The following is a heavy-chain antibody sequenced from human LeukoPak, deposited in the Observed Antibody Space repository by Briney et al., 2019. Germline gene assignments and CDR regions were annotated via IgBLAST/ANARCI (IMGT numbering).Heavy chain of an antibody. CDR3: AKVGGIVVVPAAIMGNNWVDP. CDR2: ISGIGGST. J-gene: IGHJ5*02. CDR1: GFTFSSYA. Sequence: PGGSLRLSCAASGFTFSSYAMSWVRPAPGKGLEWVSAISGIGGSTYYADSEKGRFTISRDNSKNTLYLQMNSLRAEDTAVYYCAKVGGIVVVPAAIMGNNWVDPWGQGTLVTVSS. D-gene: IGHD2-2*01. V-gene: IGHV3-23*01.